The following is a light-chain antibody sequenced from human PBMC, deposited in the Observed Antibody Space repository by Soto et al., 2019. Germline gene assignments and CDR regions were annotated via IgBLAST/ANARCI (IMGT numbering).Light chain of an antibody. V-gene: IGLV1-44*01. CDR1: SSNIGSNT. Sequence: QSVLTQPPSASGTPGQRVTISCSGSSSNIGSNTVNWYQQLPGTAPKLLIYSSNQRPSGVTDRFSGSKSGTSASLDISGLQSEDEADYDCAAWDDSLNGPVFGTGTKLTVL. CDR2: SSN. CDR3: AAWDDSLNGPV. J-gene: IGLJ1*01.